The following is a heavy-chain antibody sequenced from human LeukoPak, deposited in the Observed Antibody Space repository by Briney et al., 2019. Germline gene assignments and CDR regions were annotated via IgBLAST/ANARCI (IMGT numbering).Heavy chain of an antibody. D-gene: IGHD3-3*01. CDR1: GGSFTSNTYY. J-gene: IGHJ3*01. CDR3: ARGFFAVALDL. CDR2: VYMSATTDYASVTP. Sequence: SETLSLTCTVSGGSFTSNTYYWNWIRLSAGKGREWIGRVYMSATTDYASVTPDYHPSLKGRVTISVDTSKNRLSLNLTSVTAADTAIYYCARGFFAVALDLWGQGTMVSVSS. V-gene: IGHV4-61*02.